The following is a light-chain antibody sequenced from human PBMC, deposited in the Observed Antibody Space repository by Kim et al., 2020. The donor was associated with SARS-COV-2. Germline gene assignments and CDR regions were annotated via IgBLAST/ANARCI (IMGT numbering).Light chain of an antibody. CDR3: SSYTSSSTLE. CDR2: EGS. CDR1: SSDVCGYNC. J-gene: IGLJ2*01. V-gene: IGLV2-14*01. Sequence: GYSCTISCTCTSSDVCGYNCVSRYQQQPGKATTHMIDEGSKRPSGVSNSFAGSKSGNTASLTISGLQAEDEADYYCSSYTSSSTLEIGGGTQLTVL.